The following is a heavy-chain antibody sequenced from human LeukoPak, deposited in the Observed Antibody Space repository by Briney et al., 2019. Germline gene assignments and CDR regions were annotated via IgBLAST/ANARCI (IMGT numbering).Heavy chain of an antibody. CDR1: GASISSSSYY. Sequence: SETLSLTCTVSGASISSSSYYWGWIRQPPGKGLEWIGSIYYSGSTYYNPSLKSRVTISVDTSKNQFSLKLSSVTAADTAVYYCARERYTTQAFDIWGQGTMVTVSS. V-gene: IGHV4-39*07. J-gene: IGHJ3*02. CDR2: IYYSGST. D-gene: IGHD1-14*01. CDR3: ARERYTTQAFDI.